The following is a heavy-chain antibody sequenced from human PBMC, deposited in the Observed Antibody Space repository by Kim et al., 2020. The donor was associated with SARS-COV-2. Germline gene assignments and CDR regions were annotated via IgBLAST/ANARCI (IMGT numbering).Heavy chain of an antibody. D-gene: IGHD1-26*01. Sequence: GGSLRLSCAASGFTFDDYAMHWVRQAPGKGLEWVSGISWNSGSIGYADSVKGRFTISRDNAKNSLYLQMNSLRAEDTALYYCAKANGVGATMWGFDYWGQGTLVTVSS. CDR3: AKANGVGATMWGFDY. CDR1: GFTFDDYA. V-gene: IGHV3-9*01. J-gene: IGHJ4*02. CDR2: ISWNSGSI.